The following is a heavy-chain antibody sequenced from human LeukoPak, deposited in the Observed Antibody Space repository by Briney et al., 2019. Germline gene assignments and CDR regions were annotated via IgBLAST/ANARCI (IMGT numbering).Heavy chain of an antibody. Sequence: SVKVSCKASGGSFSINATSGVRQAPGQGLEWMGGIIPIFGTANYAQKFQGRVTITTDESTSTAYMELSSLRSEDTAVFYCARGRRYYDSSGYYYDYWGQGTLVTVSS. D-gene: IGHD3-22*01. CDR2: IIPIFGTA. CDR3: ARGRRYYDSSGYYYDY. J-gene: IGHJ4*02. CDR1: GGSFSINA. V-gene: IGHV1-69*05.